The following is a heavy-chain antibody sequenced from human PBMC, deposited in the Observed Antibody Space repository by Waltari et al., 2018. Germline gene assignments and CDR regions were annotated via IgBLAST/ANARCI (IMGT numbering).Heavy chain of an antibody. CDR3: AKDSRWNLSWYFDL. V-gene: IGHV3-23*01. CDR2: ITLFDGST. D-gene: IGHD1-1*01. Sequence: EVQLSESGGGLIQPGGSLRLSCAASGFTFRDEARTWVRQAPGRGVERVSAITLFDGSTYYADSVRGRFTISRVHSKNSVYLQMNSLSAEDTAVYYCAKDSRWNLSWYFDLWGRGTRVAVSS. CDR1: GFTFRDEA. J-gene: IGHJ2*01.